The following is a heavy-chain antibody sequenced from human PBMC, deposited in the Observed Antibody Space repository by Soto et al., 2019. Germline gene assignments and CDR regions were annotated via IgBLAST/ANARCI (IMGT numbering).Heavy chain of an antibody. V-gene: IGHV4-39*01. CDR2: IYYSGST. CDR3: ARHSRDYSNPNWFDP. Sequence: SETLSLTCTVSGGSISSSSYYWGWIRQPPGKGLEWIGSIYYSGSTYYNPSLKSRVTISVDTSKNQFSLKLSSVTAADTAVYYCARHSRDYSNPNWFDPWGQGTLVT. J-gene: IGHJ5*02. CDR1: GGSISSSSYY. D-gene: IGHD4-4*01.